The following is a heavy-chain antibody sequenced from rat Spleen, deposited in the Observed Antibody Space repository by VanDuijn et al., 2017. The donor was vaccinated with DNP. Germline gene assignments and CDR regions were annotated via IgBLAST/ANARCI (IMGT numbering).Heavy chain of an antibody. J-gene: IGHJ2*01. D-gene: IGHD4-5*01. CDR3: TIDGVTD. CDR1: GFTFSDYY. CDR2: ISTSGGST. Sequence: EVQLVESGGGLVQPGRSLKLSCAASGFTFSDYYMAWVRQAPTKGLEWVATISTSGGSTYYRDSVKGRFTISRDNAKSTLYMQMDSLRSEDTATYYCTIDGVTDWGQGVMVTVSS. V-gene: IGHV5-27*01.